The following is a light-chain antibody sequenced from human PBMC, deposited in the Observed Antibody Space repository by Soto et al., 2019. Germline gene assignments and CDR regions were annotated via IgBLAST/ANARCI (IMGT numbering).Light chain of an antibody. CDR2: GNT. Sequence: QSVLTQPPSVSGAPGQRVTISCTGTSANIGSGYDVHWYQHLPGTAPKLLIYGNTIRPSGVPDRFSGSKSGTSASLAITGLQAEDEADYYCQSYDRSMRGYVFGTGTKVIV. CDR1: SANIGSGYD. J-gene: IGLJ1*01. V-gene: IGLV1-40*01. CDR3: QSYDRSMRGYV.